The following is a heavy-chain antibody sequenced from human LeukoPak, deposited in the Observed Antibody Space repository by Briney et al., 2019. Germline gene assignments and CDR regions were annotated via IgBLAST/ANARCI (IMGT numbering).Heavy chain of an antibody. J-gene: IGHJ3*02. Sequence: PSQTLSLTCTVSGGSISSGDYYWSWIRQPPGKGLEWIGYIYYSGSTYYNPSLKSRVTISVDTSKNQFSLKLSSVTAADTAVYYCARVSGLLWFGESYDAFDIWGQGTMVTVSS. D-gene: IGHD3-10*01. CDR1: GGSISSGDYY. CDR3: ARVSGLLWFGESYDAFDI. V-gene: IGHV4-30-4*01. CDR2: IYYSGST.